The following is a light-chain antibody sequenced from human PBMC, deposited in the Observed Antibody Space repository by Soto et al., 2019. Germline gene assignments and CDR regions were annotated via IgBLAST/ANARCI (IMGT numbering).Light chain of an antibody. Sequence: QSVLTQPPSASGTPGQRVTISCSGSSSNIGSNTVNWYQQVPGMAPKVLIYSNNQRPSGVPDRFSGSKSGTAASLAISGLQSEDEADYYCAAWDDSLHGPVFGGGTKLTVL. CDR1: SSNIGSNT. CDR2: SNN. V-gene: IGLV1-44*01. J-gene: IGLJ2*01. CDR3: AAWDDSLHGPV.